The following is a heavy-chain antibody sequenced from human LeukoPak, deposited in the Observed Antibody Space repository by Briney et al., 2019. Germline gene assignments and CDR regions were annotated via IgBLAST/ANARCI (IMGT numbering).Heavy chain of an antibody. CDR2: IYYSGST. D-gene: IGHD2-21*02. CDR1: GGSISSYY. J-gene: IGHJ4*02. CDR3: ARAAYCGGDCYYYFDY. Sequence: SETLSLTCTVSGGSISSYYWSWIRQPPGKGLEWIGYIYYSGSTNYNPSLKSRVTMSVDTSKNQFSLKLSSVTAADTAVYFCARAAYCGGDCYYYFDYWGQGTLVTVSS. V-gene: IGHV4-59*01.